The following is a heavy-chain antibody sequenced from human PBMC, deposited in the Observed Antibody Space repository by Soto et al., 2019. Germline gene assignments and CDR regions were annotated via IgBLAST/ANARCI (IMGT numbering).Heavy chain of an antibody. CDR3: AKDLYDYGFYYGMDV. V-gene: IGHV3-30*18. J-gene: IGHJ6*02. Sequence: HPGGSLRLSCAASGFTFSSYGMHWVRQAPGKGLEWVAVISYDGSNKYYADSVKGRFTISRDNSKNTLYLQMNSLRAEDTAVYYCAKDLYDYGFYYGMDVWGQGTTVTVSS. CDR2: ISYDGSNK. CDR1: GFTFSSYG. D-gene: IGHD4-17*01.